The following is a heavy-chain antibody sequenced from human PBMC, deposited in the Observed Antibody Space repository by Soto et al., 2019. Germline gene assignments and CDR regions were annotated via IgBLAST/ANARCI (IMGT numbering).Heavy chain of an antibody. CDR1: GGSISSYY. CDR3: ARVSCSSTSCYLGGYGMDV. Sequence: SETLSLTCTVSGGSISSYYWSWIRQPPGKGLEWIGYIYYSGSTNYDPSLKSRVTISVDTSKNQFSLKLSSVTAADTAVYYCARVSCSSTSCYLGGYGMDVWGQGTTVTVSS. J-gene: IGHJ6*02. D-gene: IGHD2-2*01. V-gene: IGHV4-59*01. CDR2: IYYSGST.